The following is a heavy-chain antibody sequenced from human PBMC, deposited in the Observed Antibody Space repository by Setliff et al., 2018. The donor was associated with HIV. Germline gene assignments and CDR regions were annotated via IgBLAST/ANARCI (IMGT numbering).Heavy chain of an antibody. Sequence: GASVKVSCKASGYTFTSYGISWVRQAPGQGLEWMGWISAYNGNTNYAQKLQGRVTMTRDTSTSTAYVELRSLRSDDTAVYYCARVWEWNYDLGYWGQGTLVTVS. CDR1: GYTFTSYG. J-gene: IGHJ4*02. CDR2: ISAYNGNT. D-gene: IGHD1-7*01. CDR3: ARVWEWNYDLGY. V-gene: IGHV1-18*01.